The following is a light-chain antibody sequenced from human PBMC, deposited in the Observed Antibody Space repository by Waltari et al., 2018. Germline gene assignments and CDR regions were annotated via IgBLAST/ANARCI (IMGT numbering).Light chain of an antibody. CDR1: QSISSD. V-gene: IGKV1-39*01. CDR3: QQSYSTPLT. J-gene: IGKJ4*01. CDR2: AAS. Sequence: DIQMTQSPSSLSASVGDRVTITYRASQSISSDLNWYQQKPGKAPKLLIYAASSLQSGVPSRFSCSGSGTDFTLTISSLQPEDFATYYCQQSYSTPLTFGGGTKVEIK.